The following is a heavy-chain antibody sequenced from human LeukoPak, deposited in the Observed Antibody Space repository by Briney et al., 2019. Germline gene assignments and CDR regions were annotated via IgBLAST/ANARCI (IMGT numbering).Heavy chain of an antibody. Sequence: GGSLRLSCAASGFTFSDYYMSWIRQAPGKGLEWVSYISSSGSTIYYADSVKGRFTISRDNAKNSLYLQMNSLRAEDTAVYYCAREGTTTDSVYYYYYGMDVWGQGTTVTVSS. J-gene: IGHJ6*02. CDR1: GFTFSDYY. CDR2: ISSSGSTI. D-gene: IGHD4-11*01. V-gene: IGHV3-11*04. CDR3: AREGTTTDSVYYYYYGMDV.